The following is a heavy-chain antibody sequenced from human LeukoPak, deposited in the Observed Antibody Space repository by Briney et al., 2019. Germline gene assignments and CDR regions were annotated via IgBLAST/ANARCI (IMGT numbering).Heavy chain of an antibody. CDR1: GGSISSGDYY. D-gene: IGHD1-26*01. CDR3: ARGGSYDRYWYFDL. Sequence: SETLSLTCTVSGGSISSGDYYWSWIRQPLGKGLEWIGYIYYSGSTYYNPSLKSRVTISVDTSKNQFSLKLSSVTAADTAVYYCARGGSYDRYWYFDLWGRGTLVTVSS. J-gene: IGHJ2*01. CDR2: IYYSGST. V-gene: IGHV4-30-4*01.